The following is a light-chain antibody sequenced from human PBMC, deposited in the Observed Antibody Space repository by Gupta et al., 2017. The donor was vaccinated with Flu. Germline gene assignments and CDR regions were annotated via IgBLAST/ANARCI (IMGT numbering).Light chain of an antibody. CDR2: ENN. V-gene: IGLV1-51*02. CDR3: GTGDSSLSAPVV. J-gene: IGLJ2*01. Sequence: SSNIGNNYVSWYQQLPGTAPKVLIYENNKRPSGIPDRFSGSKSGTSATLGITGLQTGDEADYYCGTGDSSLSAPVVFGGGTKLTVL. CDR1: SSNIGNNY.